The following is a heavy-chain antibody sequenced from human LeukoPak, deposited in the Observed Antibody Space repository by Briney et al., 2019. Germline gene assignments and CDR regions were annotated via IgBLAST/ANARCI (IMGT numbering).Heavy chain of an antibody. Sequence: GGSLRLSCAASGFTYNSYAMHWVRQAPGKGLEWVSAISGSGGSTYYADSVKGRFTISRDNSKNTLYLQMNSLRAEDTAVYYCAKPPIVGAAFDYWGQGTLVTVSS. CDR1: GFTYNSYA. J-gene: IGHJ4*02. V-gene: IGHV3-23*01. CDR2: ISGSGGST. CDR3: AKPPIVGAAFDY. D-gene: IGHD1-26*01.